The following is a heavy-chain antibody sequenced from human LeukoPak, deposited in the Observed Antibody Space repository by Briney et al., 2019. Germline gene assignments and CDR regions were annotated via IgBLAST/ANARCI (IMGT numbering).Heavy chain of an antibody. V-gene: IGHV3-53*01. J-gene: IGHJ5*02. Sequence: GGSLRLSCAASGFTVSSNYMSWVRQAPGKGLEWVSVIYSGGSTYYADSVKGRFTISRDNSKNTLYLQMNSLRAEDTAVYYCARDRGYCSGGSCYTNWFGPWGQGTLVTVSS. CDR3: ARDRGYCSGGSCYTNWFGP. CDR2: IYSGGST. D-gene: IGHD2-15*01. CDR1: GFTVSSNY.